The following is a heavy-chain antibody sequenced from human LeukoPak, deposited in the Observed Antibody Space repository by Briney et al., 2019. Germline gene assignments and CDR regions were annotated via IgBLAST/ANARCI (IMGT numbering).Heavy chain of an antibody. CDR2: INHSGST. D-gene: IGHD3-10*01. CDR1: GGSFSGYY. J-gene: IGHJ6*02. CDR3: ARRRITMVRGAKRPYYYGMDV. V-gene: IGHV4-34*01. Sequence: SETLSLTCAVYGGSFSGYYWSWIRQPPGKGLEWIGEINHSGSTNYNPSLKSRVTISVDTSKSQFSLKLSSVTAADTAVYYCARRRITMVRGAKRPYYYGMDVWGQGTTVTVSS.